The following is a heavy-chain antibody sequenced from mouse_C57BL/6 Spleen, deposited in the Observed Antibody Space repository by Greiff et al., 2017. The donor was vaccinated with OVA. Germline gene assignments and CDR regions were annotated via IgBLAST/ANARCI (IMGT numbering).Heavy chain of an antibody. CDR3: VRNHDGYYRAFDY. Sequence: EVQLVESGGGLVQPKGSLKLSCAASGFSFNTYALNLFPHAPGPGLDWVARIRSKSNNYATYYADSVKDRFTISRDDSESMLYLQMNNLKTEDTAMYYCVRNHDGYYRAFDYWGQGTTLTVSS. J-gene: IGHJ2*01. CDR1: GFSFNTYA. V-gene: IGHV10-1*01. D-gene: IGHD2-3*01. CDR2: IRSKSNNYAT.